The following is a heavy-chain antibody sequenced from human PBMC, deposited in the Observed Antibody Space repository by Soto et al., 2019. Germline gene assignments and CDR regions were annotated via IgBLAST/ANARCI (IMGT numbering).Heavy chain of an antibody. D-gene: IGHD2-21*02. Sequence: QVQLVESGGGVVQPGRSLRLSCAASGFTFSSYGMHGVRQAPGKGLEWVAVLSYDGSNKYYADSVKGRFTISRDNSKNTRYLQMNSLRAEGTAVYYCAKEAFVVVTASDFDYWGQGTLVTVSS. CDR1: GFTFSSYG. CDR2: LSYDGSNK. V-gene: IGHV3-30*18. CDR3: AKEAFVVVTASDFDY. J-gene: IGHJ4*02.